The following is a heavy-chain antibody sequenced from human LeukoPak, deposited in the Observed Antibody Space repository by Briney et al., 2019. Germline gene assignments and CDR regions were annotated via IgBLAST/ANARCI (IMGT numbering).Heavy chain of an antibody. J-gene: IGHJ4*02. D-gene: IGHD1-26*01. V-gene: IGHV3-21*01. CDR2: ISSTSSYI. CDR3: ATGGTYFDC. CDR1: GFTFSSYE. Sequence: GGSLRLSCAASGFTFSSYEMNWVRQAPGKGLEWVSSISSTSSYIYYADSVKGRFTISRDNAKNSLYLQMNSLRAEDTAVYYCATGGTYFDCWGQGTLVTVSS.